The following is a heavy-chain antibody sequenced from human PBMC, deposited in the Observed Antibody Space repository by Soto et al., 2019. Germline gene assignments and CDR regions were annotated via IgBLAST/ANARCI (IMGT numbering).Heavy chain of an antibody. CDR2: IKVDGSEK. CDR3: ARAPRWLSFFYY. J-gene: IGHJ4*02. D-gene: IGHD6-19*01. CDR1: GFTFSSSW. Sequence: HPGGSLRLSCAASGFTFSSSWMTWVRQAPGKGLEWVANIKVDGSEKYYVDSVKGRFTISRDNAKNSLYLQMNSLRAEDTALYYCARAPRWLSFFYYWGQGTLVTVSS. V-gene: IGHV3-7*01.